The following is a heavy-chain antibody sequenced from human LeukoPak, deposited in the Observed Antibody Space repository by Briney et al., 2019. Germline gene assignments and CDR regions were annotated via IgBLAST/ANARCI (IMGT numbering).Heavy chain of an antibody. Sequence: SETLSLTCTVSGGSISSSSYYWGWIRQPPGKGLEWIGSIYYSGSTYYNPSLKSRVTISVDTSKNQFSLKLSSVTTADTAVYYCGSGSYLMDYWGQGTLVTVS. V-gene: IGHV4-39*07. CDR1: GGSISSSSYY. D-gene: IGHD1-26*01. J-gene: IGHJ4*02. CDR2: IYYSGST. CDR3: GSGSYLMDY.